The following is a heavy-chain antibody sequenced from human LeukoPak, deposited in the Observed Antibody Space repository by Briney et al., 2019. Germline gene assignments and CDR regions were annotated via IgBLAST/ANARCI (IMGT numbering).Heavy chain of an antibody. Sequence: PGGPLRLSCAVSGFIVSSNYMTWVRQAPGKGLEWVSVIYSGGSTSYADSVKGRFTISRDQSKNTVYLQMNSLRAEDTAVYYCARDLSSAYVWPPYNWFDPWGQGTLVTVSS. V-gene: IGHV3-53*01. CDR2: IYSGGST. CDR1: GFIVSSNY. J-gene: IGHJ5*02. CDR3: ARDLSSAYVWPPYNWFDP. D-gene: IGHD3-22*01.